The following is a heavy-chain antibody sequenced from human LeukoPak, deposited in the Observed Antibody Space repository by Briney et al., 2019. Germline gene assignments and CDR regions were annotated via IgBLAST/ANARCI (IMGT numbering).Heavy chain of an antibody. CDR1: GFTFSSYD. Sequence: GGSLRLSCAASGFTFSSYDMHWVRHATGKGLEWVSAIGTAGDTYYPGSVKGRFTISRENAKNSLYLQMNSLRAGDTAVYYCARARPAAGPFDYWGQGTLVTVSS. CDR3: ARARPAAGPFDY. CDR2: IGTAGDT. D-gene: IGHD6-13*01. V-gene: IGHV3-13*01. J-gene: IGHJ4*02.